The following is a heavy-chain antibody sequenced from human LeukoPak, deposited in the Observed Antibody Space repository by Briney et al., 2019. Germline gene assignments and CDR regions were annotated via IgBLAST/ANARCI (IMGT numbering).Heavy chain of an antibody. CDR2: IFYSGST. CDR1: GGSINPYY. V-gene: IGHV4-59*01. Sequence: SKTLSLTCAVSGGSINPYYWSWIRQPPGKALQWIGYIFYSGSTNYNPSLKSRVTISVDTSKNQFSLNLTSVTAPDTAVYYCARGYSYGPYYYYYYMDVWGKGTTVTVSS. CDR3: ARGYSYGPYYYYYYMDV. J-gene: IGHJ6*03. D-gene: IGHD5-18*01.